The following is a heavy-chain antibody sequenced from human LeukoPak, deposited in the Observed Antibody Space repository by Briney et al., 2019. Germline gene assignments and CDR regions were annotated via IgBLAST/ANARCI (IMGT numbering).Heavy chain of an antibody. Sequence: PSETLSLTCTVSGGSISTTSYYWGWIRQPPGKGLEWIGRIYYSGNIYYNPSLKSRVTISVDTSRNQFSLKLSSVTAADTAIYYCVREGTGYYYMDVWDKGTTVTVSS. CDR2: IYYSGNI. J-gene: IGHJ6*03. CDR3: VREGTGYYYMDV. CDR1: GGSISTTSYY. V-gene: IGHV4-39*02. D-gene: IGHD6-13*01.